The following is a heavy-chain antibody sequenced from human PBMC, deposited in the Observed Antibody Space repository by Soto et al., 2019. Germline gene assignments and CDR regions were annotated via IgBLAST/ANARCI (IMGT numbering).Heavy chain of an antibody. CDR1: GGSISSGGYY. V-gene: IGHV4-31*03. CDR3: AREQGMTTVVTWMGWFDP. Sequence: SETLSLTCTVSGGSISSGGYYWSWIRQHPGKGLEWIGYIYYSGSTYYNPSLKSRVTISVDTSKNQFSLKLSSVTAADTAVYYCAREQGMTTVVTWMGWFDPWGQGTLVTVSS. J-gene: IGHJ5*02. CDR2: IYYSGST. D-gene: IGHD4-17*01.